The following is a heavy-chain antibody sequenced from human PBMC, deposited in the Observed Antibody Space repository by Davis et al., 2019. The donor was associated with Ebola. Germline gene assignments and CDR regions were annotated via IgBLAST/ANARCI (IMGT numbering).Heavy chain of an antibody. CDR3: ARDGEVAARLGYYYYGMDV. V-gene: IGHV1-18*01. J-gene: IGHJ6*02. Sequence: ASVKVSCKASGYTFTSYDINWVRQATGQGLEWMGWMNPNSGNTNYAQKLQGRVTMTTDTSTSTAYMELRSLRSDDTAVYYCARDGEVAARLGYYYYGMDVWGQGTTVTVSS. D-gene: IGHD6-6*01. CDR1: GYTFTSYD. CDR2: MNPNSGNT.